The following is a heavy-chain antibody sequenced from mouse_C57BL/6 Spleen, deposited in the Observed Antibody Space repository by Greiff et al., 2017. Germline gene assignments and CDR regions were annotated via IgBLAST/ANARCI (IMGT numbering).Heavy chain of an antibody. CDR1: GFSLTSYG. CDR3: AKLGREDAMDY. CDR2: IWGGGST. J-gene: IGHJ4*01. V-gene: IGHV2-9*01. D-gene: IGHD4-1*01. Sequence: VKLMESGPGLVEPSQCLSITCTVSGFSLTSYGVDWVRQPPGKGLEWLGEIWGGGSTNYNSALMTSLSISKDNSKSHIFLKMNSMLTDDPAMYYCAKLGREDAMDYWGQGTSVTVSS.